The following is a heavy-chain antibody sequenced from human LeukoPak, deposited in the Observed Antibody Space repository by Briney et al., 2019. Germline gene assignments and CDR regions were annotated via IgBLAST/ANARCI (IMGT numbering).Heavy chain of an antibody. Sequence: ASVKVSCKASAYTFTSYDIDWVRQATGQGLEWMGWMNPNSGNTGYAQKFQGRVTITRNTSISTAYMELSSLRSEDTAVYYCARAGYSGSHDAFDIWGQGTMVTVSS. CDR1: AYTFTSYD. CDR2: MNPNSGNT. J-gene: IGHJ3*02. CDR3: ARAGYSGSHDAFDI. V-gene: IGHV1-8*03. D-gene: IGHD1-26*01.